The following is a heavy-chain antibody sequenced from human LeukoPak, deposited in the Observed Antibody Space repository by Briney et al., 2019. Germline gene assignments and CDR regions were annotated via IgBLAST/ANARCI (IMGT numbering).Heavy chain of an antibody. Sequence: GGSLRLSCAASGFTFSSYGMHWVRQAPGKGLEWVAVIWYDGSNKYYADSVKGRFTISRDNSKNTLYLQMNSLRAEDTAVYYCARDYGYCRSTSCYPVFDYWGQGTLVTVSS. CDR3: ARDYGYCRSTSCYPVFDY. CDR2: IWYDGSNK. D-gene: IGHD2-2*03. CDR1: GFTFSSYG. J-gene: IGHJ4*02. V-gene: IGHV3-33*08.